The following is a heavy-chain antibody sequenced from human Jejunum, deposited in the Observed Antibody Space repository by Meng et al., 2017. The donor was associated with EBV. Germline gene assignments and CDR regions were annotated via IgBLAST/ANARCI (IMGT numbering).Heavy chain of an antibody. Sequence: GHGGEAGGGVVQAGSSVSLSCATTGFSFSGHAMQWVRQAPGKGLKRVALISNDGNNKYYADSVKGRFTISRDNSKHTLYLQMNSLRVDDTALYYCTREWGAAYWGQGTLVTVSS. D-gene: IGHD3-16*01. V-gene: IGHV3-30-3*01. J-gene: IGHJ4*02. CDR3: TREWGAAY. CDR1: GFSFSGHA. CDR2: ISNDGNNK.